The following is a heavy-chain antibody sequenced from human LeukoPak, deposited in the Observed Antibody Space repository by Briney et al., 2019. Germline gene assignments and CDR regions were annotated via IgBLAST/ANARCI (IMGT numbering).Heavy chain of an antibody. CDR2: IYTSGST. J-gene: IGHJ4*02. CDR1: GGSISSGSYY. D-gene: IGHD3-16*01. CDR3: ARSRSVWGSYIRDY. Sequence: SQTLSLPCTVSGGSISSGSYYWSWIRQPAGKGLEWIGRIYTSGSTNYNPSLKSRVTISVDTSKNQFSLKLSSVTAADTAVYYCARSRSVWGSYIRDYWGQGTLVTVSS. V-gene: IGHV4-61*02.